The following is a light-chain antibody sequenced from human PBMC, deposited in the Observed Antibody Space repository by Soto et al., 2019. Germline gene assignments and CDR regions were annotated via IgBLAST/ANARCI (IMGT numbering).Light chain of an antibody. V-gene: IGKV3-20*01. CDR1: QSVSSSY. J-gene: IGKJ5*01. CDR2: GAS. Sequence: EILMTQSPATLSVSPGERATLSCRASQSVSSSYLAWYQQKPGQAPRLLIYGASSRATGIPDRFSGSGSGTDFTLTISRLEPEDFAVYYCQQYGSSPSTFGQGTRLEIK. CDR3: QQYGSSPST.